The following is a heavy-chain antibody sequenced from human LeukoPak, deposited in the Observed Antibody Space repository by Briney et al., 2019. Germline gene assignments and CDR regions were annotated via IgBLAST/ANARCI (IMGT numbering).Heavy chain of an antibody. CDR3: ARHYSSLRLLHAFDI. CDR2: IYYSGST. CDR1: GGSISSYY. V-gene: IGHV4-59*08. Sequence: SETLSLTCTVSGGSISSYYWSWIRRPPGKGLEWIGYIYYSGSTNYNSSLKSRVTISVDTSKNQFSLKLSSVTAADTAVYYCARHYSSLRLLHAFDIWGQGTMVTVSS. J-gene: IGHJ3*02. D-gene: IGHD6-19*01.